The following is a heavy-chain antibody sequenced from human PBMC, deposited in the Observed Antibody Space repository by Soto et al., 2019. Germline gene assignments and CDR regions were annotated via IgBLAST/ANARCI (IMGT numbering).Heavy chain of an antibody. CDR2: IIPISGTA. CDR1: GGTFSSYA. D-gene: IGHD2-2*01. CDR3: ARSQGSSTSLEIYYYYYYGMDV. V-gene: IGHV1-69*01. J-gene: IGHJ6*02. Sequence: QVQLVQSGAEVKKPGSLVKVACKASGGTFSSYAISWVRQAPGQGLEWMGGIIPISGTANYAQKFQGRVTITADESTSTAYMERSSLRSEDTAVYYCARSQGSSTSLEIYYYYYYGMDVWGQGTTVTVSS.